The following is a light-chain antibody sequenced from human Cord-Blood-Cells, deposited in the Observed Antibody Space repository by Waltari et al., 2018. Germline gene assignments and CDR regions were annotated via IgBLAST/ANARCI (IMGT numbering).Light chain of an antibody. CDR1: QSISSY. J-gene: IGKJ4*01. Sequence: DIQMTQSPSSLSVSVGDRVTITCRASQSISSYLNWYQQKPGKAHKLLIYAASSLQSGVPSRFSGSGSGTDFTLTISSLQPEDFATYYCQQSYSTPLTFGGGTKVEIK. CDR2: AAS. V-gene: IGKV1-39*01. CDR3: QQSYSTPLT.